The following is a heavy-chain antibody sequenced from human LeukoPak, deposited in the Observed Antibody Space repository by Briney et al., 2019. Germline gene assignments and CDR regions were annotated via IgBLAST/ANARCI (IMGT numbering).Heavy chain of an antibody. V-gene: IGHV4-4*02. CDR3: ARGGYYFDY. Sequence: PGGSLRLSCAASGFTFSSYAMSWVRQAPGKGLEWIGEIYHSGSTNYNPSLKSRVTISVDKSKNQFSLKLSSVTAADTAVYYCARGGYYFDYWGQGTLVTVSS. CDR2: IYHSGST. J-gene: IGHJ4*02. CDR1: GFTFSSYAM.